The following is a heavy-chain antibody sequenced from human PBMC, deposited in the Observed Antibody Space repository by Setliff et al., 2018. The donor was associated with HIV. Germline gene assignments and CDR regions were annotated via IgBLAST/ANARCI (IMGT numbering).Heavy chain of an antibody. Sequence: GGSLRLSCAASGFTFSSYSMKWVRQAPGKGLEWVSYISSSSSTIYYADSVKGRFTISRDNAKNSLYLQMNSLRAEDTAVYSCARGSIAGLADQWGQGTLVTVSS. J-gene: IGHJ5*02. D-gene: IGHD2-21*01. CDR3: ARGSIAGLADQ. CDR1: GFTFSSYS. CDR2: ISSSSSTI. V-gene: IGHV3-48*01.